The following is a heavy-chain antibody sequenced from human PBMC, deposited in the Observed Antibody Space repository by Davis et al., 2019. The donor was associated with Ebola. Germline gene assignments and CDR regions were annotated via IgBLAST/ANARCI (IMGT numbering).Heavy chain of an antibody. V-gene: IGHV4-39*01. CDR2: IYYSGST. CDR1: GGSISSSSYY. D-gene: IGHD6-6*01. Sequence: SETLSLTCTVSGGSISSSSYYWGWIRQPPGKGLEWIGSIYYSGSTYYNPSLKSRVTISVDTSKNQFSLKLSSVTAADTAVYYCARLRLGSSANFDYWGQGTLVTVSS. CDR3: ARLRLGSSANFDY. J-gene: IGHJ4*02.